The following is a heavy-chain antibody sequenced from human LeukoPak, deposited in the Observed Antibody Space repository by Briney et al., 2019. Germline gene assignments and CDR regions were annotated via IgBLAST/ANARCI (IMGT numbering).Heavy chain of an antibody. V-gene: IGHV1-46*01. CDR2: INPSGGST. J-gene: IGHJ4*02. Sequence: GASVKVSFKSSGYTFTSYYMHWVRQAPGQGLEWMAIINPSGGSTSYAQKFQGRLSMTRDTSTRTVYMELSSLRSEDTAVYYCARDSRPSYDSSSGYYYPGDYWGQGTLVTVSS. D-gene: IGHD3-22*01. CDR3: ARDSRPSYDSSSGYYYPGDY. CDR1: GYTFTSYY.